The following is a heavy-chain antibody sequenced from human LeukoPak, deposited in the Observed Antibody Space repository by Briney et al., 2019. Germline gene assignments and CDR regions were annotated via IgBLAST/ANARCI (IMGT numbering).Heavy chain of an antibody. D-gene: IGHD6-19*01. CDR3: AKGSAGAGSSGALAATHDY. CDR1: RFTFSSYG. J-gene: IGHJ4*02. CDR2: IWYDGSNK. Sequence: GRSLRLSCAASRFTFSSYGMHWVRQAPGKGLEWVAVIWYDGSNKYYADSVKGRFTISRGNSKNTLYLQMNSLRAEDTAVYYCAKGSAGAGSSGALAATHDYWGQGTLVTVSS. V-gene: IGHV3-33*06.